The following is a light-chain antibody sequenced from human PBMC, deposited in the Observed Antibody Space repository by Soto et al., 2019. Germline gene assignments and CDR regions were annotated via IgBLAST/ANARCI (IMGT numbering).Light chain of an antibody. CDR1: LGISKY. Sequence: DIQMTQSPSSLSASVGDRVTITCRASLGISKYLAWYQQKPGKVPKLLIYAASTLQSGVTSRFSGSGSGSDFTLTISSLQPEDVATYYCQKYNSASWTFGQGTKVEI. CDR2: AAS. V-gene: IGKV1-27*01. J-gene: IGKJ1*01. CDR3: QKYNSASWT.